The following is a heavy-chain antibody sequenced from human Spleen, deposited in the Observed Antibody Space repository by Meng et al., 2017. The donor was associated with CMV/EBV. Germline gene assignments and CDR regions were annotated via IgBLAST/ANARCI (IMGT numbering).Heavy chain of an antibody. J-gene: IGHJ4*02. CDR2: INPNSGGT. CDR1: GYTFTGYY. Sequence: GESLKVSCKASGYTFTGYYMHWVRQAPGQGLEWMGWINPNSGGTNYAQKFQGRVTMTRDTSKNQFSLKLSSVTAADTAVYYCARDVPLLDIVVVPAATANFDYWGQGTLVTVSS. V-gene: IGHV1-2*02. D-gene: IGHD2-2*01. CDR3: ARDVPLLDIVVVPAATANFDY.